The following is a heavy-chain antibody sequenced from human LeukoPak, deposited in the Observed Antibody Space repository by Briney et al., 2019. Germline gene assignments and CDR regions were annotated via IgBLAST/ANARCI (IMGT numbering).Heavy chain of an antibody. V-gene: IGHV1-18*01. CDR1: GYTFTSYG. D-gene: IGHD3-22*01. J-gene: IGHJ4*02. Sequence: ASVKVSCKASGYTFTSYGISWVRQAPGQGLEWIGWISAYNGNTNYAQRLQGRVTMTTDTSTSTAYMELRSLRSDDTAVYYCARPLGGSGYYHYFDYWGQGTLVTVSS. CDR3: ARPLGGSGYYHYFDY. CDR2: ISAYNGNT.